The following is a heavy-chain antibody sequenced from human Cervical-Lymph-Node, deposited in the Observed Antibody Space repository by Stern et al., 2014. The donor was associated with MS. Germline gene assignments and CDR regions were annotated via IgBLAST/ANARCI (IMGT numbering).Heavy chain of an antibody. CDR1: GYTFSNFD. J-gene: IGHJ4*02. D-gene: IGHD2-21*02. CDR2: IDPNSDTT. V-gene: IGHV1-8*01. Sequence: VQLVQSGAEVREPGASVKVSCKASGYTFSNFDINWVRQAPGKGLEWVGRIDPNSDTTRYAQKFQGRVTITRDSSISTAYMELSSLRSDDTAVYYCARGREVYMVTDAFDSWGQGTLVTVSS. CDR3: ARGREVYMVTDAFDS.